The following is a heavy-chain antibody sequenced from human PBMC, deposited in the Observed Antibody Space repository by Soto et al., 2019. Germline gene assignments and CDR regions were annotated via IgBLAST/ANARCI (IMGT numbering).Heavy chain of an antibody. CDR3: AHRVLRTVFGLVTTTAIYFDF. Sequence: QITLKESGPTVVKPTETLTLTCTFSGFSLTTSGVGVGWVRQSPGKAPEWLALIYWDDDKRYSTSLNSRLIITKDTSKNQVVLTMVNMDPADTATYYCAHRVLRTVFGLVTTTAIYFDFWGPGTPVVVSS. J-gene: IGHJ4*02. CDR2: IYWDDDK. CDR1: GFSLTTSGVG. V-gene: IGHV2-5*02. D-gene: IGHD3-3*01.